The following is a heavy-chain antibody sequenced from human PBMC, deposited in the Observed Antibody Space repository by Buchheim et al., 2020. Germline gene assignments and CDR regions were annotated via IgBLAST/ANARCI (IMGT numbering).Heavy chain of an antibody. CDR1: GFTFSSYA. Sequence: EVQLLESGGGLVQPGGSLRLSCAASGFTFSSYAMSWVRQAPGKGLEWVSAISGSGGSTYYADSVKGRFTISRDNSKNTLYLQMNSLRAEDTAVYYCANQVRGGRGLRFLEWPQTAWFDPWGQGTL. V-gene: IGHV3-23*01. J-gene: IGHJ5*02. D-gene: IGHD3-3*01. CDR2: ISGSGGST. CDR3: ANQVRGGRGLRFLEWPQTAWFDP.